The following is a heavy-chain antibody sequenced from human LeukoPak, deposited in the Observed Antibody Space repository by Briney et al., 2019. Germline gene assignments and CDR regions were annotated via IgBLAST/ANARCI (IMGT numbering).Heavy chain of an antibody. Sequence: GGSLRLSCAASGFTFDDYAMHWVRQAPGKGREGGSGISWNSGSIGYADSVKGRFTISRDNAKNSLYLQINSLRAEDMALYYCATADGASDAFDIWAQGTMVTVSS. V-gene: IGHV3-9*03. CDR3: ATADGASDAFDI. CDR1: GFTFDDYA. J-gene: IGHJ3*02. CDR2: ISWNSGSI. D-gene: IGHD4-17*01.